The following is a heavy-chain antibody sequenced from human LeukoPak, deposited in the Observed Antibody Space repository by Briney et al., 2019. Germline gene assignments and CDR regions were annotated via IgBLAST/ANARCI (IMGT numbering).Heavy chain of an antibody. V-gene: IGHV1-69*13. CDR2: IIPIFGTA. Sequence: ASVKVSCKASGGTFSSYAISWVRQAPGQGLEWMGGIIPIFGTANYAQKFQGRVTITADESTSTAYMELSSLRSEDTAVYYCARDRGFFFYGSGGYPREMSYWGQGTLVTVSS. CDR3: ARDRGFFFYGSGGYPREMSY. CDR1: GGTFSSYA. J-gene: IGHJ4*02. D-gene: IGHD3-10*01.